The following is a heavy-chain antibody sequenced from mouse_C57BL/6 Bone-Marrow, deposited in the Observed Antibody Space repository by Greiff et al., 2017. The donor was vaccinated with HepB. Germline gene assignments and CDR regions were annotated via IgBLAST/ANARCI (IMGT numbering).Heavy chain of an antibody. Sequence: EVMLVESGGGLVKPGGSLKLSCAASGFTFSSYAMSWVRQTPEKRLEWVATISDGGSYTYYPDNVKGRFTISRDNAKNNLYLQMSHLKSEDTAMYYCAVTTVVATWAYWGQGTLVTVSA. D-gene: IGHD1-1*01. CDR2: ISDGGSYT. V-gene: IGHV5-4*03. CDR1: GFTFSSYA. CDR3: AVTTVVATWAY. J-gene: IGHJ3*01.